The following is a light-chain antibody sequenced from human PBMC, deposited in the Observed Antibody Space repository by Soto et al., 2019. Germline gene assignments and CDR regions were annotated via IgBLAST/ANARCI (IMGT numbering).Light chain of an antibody. Sequence: DIQLTQVPSTLSASIGDRVTITCLATQTIGSWLAGYQQKPGEAPKHLIYRESRLETGDPSRFSGSGSGTEFTLTISRRQPDDFASYYCQEYKSYSPYTVGQGPRLEIK. CDR3: QEYKSYSPYT. CDR2: RES. CDR1: QTIGSW. J-gene: IGKJ2*01. V-gene: IGKV1-5*03.